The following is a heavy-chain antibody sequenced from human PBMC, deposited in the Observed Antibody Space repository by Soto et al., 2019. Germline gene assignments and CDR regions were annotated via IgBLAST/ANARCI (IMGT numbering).Heavy chain of an antibody. D-gene: IGHD3-22*01. V-gene: IGHV1-69*13. J-gene: IGHJ5*02. CDR2: IIPIFGTA. Sequence: SVKVSCKASGGTFSSYAISWVRQAPEQGLEWMGGIIPIFGTANYAQKFQGRVTITADESTSTAYMELSSLRSEDTAVYYCARDRLAYYYDSSGPALDWFDPWGQGTLVTVSS. CDR1: GGTFSSYA. CDR3: ARDRLAYYYDSSGPALDWFDP.